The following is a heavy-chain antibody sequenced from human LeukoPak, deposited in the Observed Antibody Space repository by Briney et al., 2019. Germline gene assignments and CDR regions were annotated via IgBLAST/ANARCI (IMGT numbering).Heavy chain of an antibody. CDR3: TPYGRDGYRGYF. CDR2: IDGPSTNI. J-gene: IGHJ4*02. D-gene: IGHD5-24*01. V-gene: IGHV3-48*04. Sequence: GGSLRLSCAASGFIFSSYSMSWVRQAPGKGLEWVSYIDGPSTNIYYADSVKGRFTISRDNAKDSVYLQMSSLRAEDTAVYYCTPYGRDGYRGYFWGQGALVTVSS. CDR1: GFIFSSYS.